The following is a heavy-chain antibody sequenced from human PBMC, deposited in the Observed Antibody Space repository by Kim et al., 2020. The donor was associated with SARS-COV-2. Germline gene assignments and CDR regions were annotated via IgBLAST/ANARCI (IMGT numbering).Heavy chain of an antibody. J-gene: IGHJ4*02. V-gene: IGHV4-39*01. D-gene: IGHD3-10*01. CDR3: ARHEDYGSGSLLLDY. Sequence: PTLKSGVTISVDTSKNQFSLKLSSVTAADTAVYYCARHEDYGSGSLLLDYWGQGTLVTVSS.